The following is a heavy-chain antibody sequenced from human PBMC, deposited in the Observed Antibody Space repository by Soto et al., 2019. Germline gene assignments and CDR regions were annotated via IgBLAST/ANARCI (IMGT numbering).Heavy chain of an antibody. CDR2: IYYSGST. Sequence: SETRSLTCTVSGGSISSYYWSWIRQPPGKGLEWIGYIYYSGSTNYNPSLKSRVTISVDTSKNQFSLKLSSVTAADTAVYYCARDGGYFDYWGQGTLVTVSS. CDR1: GGSISSYY. V-gene: IGHV4-59*01. CDR3: ARDGGYFDY. J-gene: IGHJ4*02. D-gene: IGHD2-15*01.